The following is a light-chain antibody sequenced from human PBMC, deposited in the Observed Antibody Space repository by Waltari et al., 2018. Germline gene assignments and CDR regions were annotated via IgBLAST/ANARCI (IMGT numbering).Light chain of an antibody. CDR3: YSAADNNLV. Sequence: SYELTQSSSVSVSPGQTARITCSGDVLAKKHGRWFQQKPGQAPGVVIYKDSERPSGIPERVSGYSSWSTVTLTISGAQVEDEADYYCYSAADNNLVFGGGTKLTVL. V-gene: IGLV3-27*01. J-gene: IGLJ3*02. CDR2: KDS. CDR1: VLAKKH.